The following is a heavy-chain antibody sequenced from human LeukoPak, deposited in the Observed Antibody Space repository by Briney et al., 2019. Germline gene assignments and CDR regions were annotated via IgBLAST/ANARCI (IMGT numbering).Heavy chain of an antibody. V-gene: IGHV1-2*02. D-gene: IGHD3-3*01. CDR2: INPNSGGT. Sequence: ASVKVSCKASGYTFTGYYMHWVRQAPGQGLEWMGWINPNSGGTNYAQKFQGRVTMTRDTSISTAYMELSRLRSDDTAVYYCARDRTTAALEWFGGSLGYYYYYGMDVWGQGTTVTVSS. CDR3: ARDRTTAALEWFGGSLGYYYYYGMDV. J-gene: IGHJ6*02. CDR1: GYTFTGYY.